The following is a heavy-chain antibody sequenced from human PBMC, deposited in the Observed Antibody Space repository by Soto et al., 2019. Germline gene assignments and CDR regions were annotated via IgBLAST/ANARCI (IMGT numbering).Heavy chain of an antibody. CDR1: GYSFTSYW. V-gene: IGHV5-51*01. Sequence: GESLKISCKGSGYSFTSYWIGWVRQMPGKGLEWMGIIYPGDSDTRYSPSFQGQVTISADTSTSTAYMELRSLRSDDTAVYYCARDLYPSLLKSLPGAFDIWGQGTMVTVS. J-gene: IGHJ3*02. CDR2: IYPGDSDT. CDR3: ARDLYPSLLKSLPGAFDI. D-gene: IGHD3-16*02.